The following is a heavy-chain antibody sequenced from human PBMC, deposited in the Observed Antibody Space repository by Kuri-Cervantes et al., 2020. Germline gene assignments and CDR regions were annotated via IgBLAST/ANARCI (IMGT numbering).Heavy chain of an antibody. D-gene: IGHD6-13*01. CDR2: IYYSGST. Sequence: SETLSLTCAVYGGSSSGYYWSWIRQPPGKGLEWIGYIYYSGSTNYNPSLKSRVTISVDTSKNQFSLKLSSVTAADTAVYYCARKPGYSSSWYYVQRNWGQGTLVTVSS. V-gene: IGHV4-59*12. CDR1: GGSSSGYY. J-gene: IGHJ4*02. CDR3: ARKPGYSSSWYYVQRN.